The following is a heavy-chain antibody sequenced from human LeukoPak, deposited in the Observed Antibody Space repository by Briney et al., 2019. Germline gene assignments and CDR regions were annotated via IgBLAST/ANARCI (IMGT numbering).Heavy chain of an antibody. CDR1: GFTFSSYS. V-gene: IGHV3-21*01. CDR2: ISSSSSYI. J-gene: IGHJ3*02. D-gene: IGHD2-2*02. CDR3: ARDSCSSTSCYTGAFDI. Sequence: GXSLRLSCAASGFTFSSYSMNWVRQAPGKGLEWVSSISSSSSYIYYADSVKGRFTISRDNAKNSLYLQMNSLRAEDTAVYYCARDSCSSTSCYTGAFDIWGQGTMVTVSS.